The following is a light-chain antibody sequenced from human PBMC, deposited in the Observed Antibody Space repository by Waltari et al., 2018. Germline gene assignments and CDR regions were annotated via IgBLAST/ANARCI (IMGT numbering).Light chain of an antibody. V-gene: IGLV1-47*01. Sequence: QSVLTQPPSASGTPGQRVTISCSGSSSNIGSNYVYWDQQLPGTAPKLLIYTSDQRPSGVPDRLSGSKSGTSASLAISGLRAEDEADYYCAAWDDSLSGRVFGGGTKLTVL. CDR2: TSD. CDR3: AAWDDSLSGRV. J-gene: IGLJ3*02. CDR1: SSNIGSNY.